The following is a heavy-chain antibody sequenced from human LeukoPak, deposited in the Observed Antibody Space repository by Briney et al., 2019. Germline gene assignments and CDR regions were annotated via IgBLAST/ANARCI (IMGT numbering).Heavy chain of an antibody. CDR3: ARDGSSGWYAGEAFDI. CDR2: INHSGST. V-gene: IGHV4-34*01. CDR1: GGSFSGYY. D-gene: IGHD6-19*01. Sequence: SETLSLTCAVYGGSFSGYYWSWIRQPPGKGLEWIGEINHSGSTNYNPSPKSRVTISVDTSKNQFSLKLSSVTAADTAVYYCARDGSSGWYAGEAFDIWGQGTMVTVSS. J-gene: IGHJ3*02.